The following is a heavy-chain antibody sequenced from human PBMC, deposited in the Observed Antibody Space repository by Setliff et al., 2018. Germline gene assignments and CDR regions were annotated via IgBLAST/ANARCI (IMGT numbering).Heavy chain of an antibody. J-gene: IGHJ6*03. CDR1: GGTFRSYG. D-gene: IGHD5-18*01. Sequence: SVTVSCKASGGTFRSYGISWVRQAPGQGLEWMGGNIPMFGSANYAQKFQGRVTIITDESTSTAYMELSSLTSADTAVYYCAREGVDTRSSTDYRYYMDVWGKGTTVTVSS. CDR3: AREGVDTRSSTDYRYYMDV. CDR2: NIPMFGSA. V-gene: IGHV1-69*05.